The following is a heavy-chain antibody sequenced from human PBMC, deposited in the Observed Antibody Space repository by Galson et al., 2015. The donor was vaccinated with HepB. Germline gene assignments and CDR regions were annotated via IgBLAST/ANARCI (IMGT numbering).Heavy chain of an antibody. CDR2: VSGSGGST. J-gene: IGHJ4*02. CDR1: GFTFSSYA. D-gene: IGHD2-2*01. CDR3: AKLREVVPAAIGAAIDS. Sequence: SLRLSCAAAGFTFSSYAMSWVRQTPGKGLEWVSGVSGSGGSTYYTSASGGDTFYADSVKGRFTISRDNSKNTLYLQMNSLRAEDTARYYCAKLREVVPAAIGAAIDSWGQGTLVTVSS. V-gene: IGHV3-23*01.